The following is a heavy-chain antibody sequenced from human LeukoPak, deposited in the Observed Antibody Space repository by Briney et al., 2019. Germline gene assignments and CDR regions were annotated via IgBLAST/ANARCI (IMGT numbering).Heavy chain of an antibody. Sequence: GESLKISCKGSGYRFANYWIGWVREMPGKGLEWMGIIYPGDSDTRYSPSFQGQVTISADKSISTAYLQWSSLQASDTAMYYCARHVGSSDVDFWGQGTLVTVSS. D-gene: IGHD6-13*01. J-gene: IGHJ4*02. CDR3: ARHVGSSDVDF. V-gene: IGHV5-51*01. CDR1: GYRFANYW. CDR2: IYPGDSDT.